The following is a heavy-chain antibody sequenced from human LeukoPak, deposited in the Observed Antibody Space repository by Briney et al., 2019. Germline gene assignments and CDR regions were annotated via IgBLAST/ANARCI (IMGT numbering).Heavy chain of an antibody. Sequence: SETLSLTCTVSGDSIISGGFYWSWIRQDPGKGLEWIGYIYYSGTYYNPSLKSRVSISVDTSKNQFSLNLTSVTDADTAVYYCAREHGYGYTYIDSWGQGTLVTVSS. V-gene: IGHV4-31*03. CDR1: GDSIISGGFY. CDR3: AREHGYGYTYIDS. CDR2: IYYSGT. D-gene: IGHD5-18*01. J-gene: IGHJ4*02.